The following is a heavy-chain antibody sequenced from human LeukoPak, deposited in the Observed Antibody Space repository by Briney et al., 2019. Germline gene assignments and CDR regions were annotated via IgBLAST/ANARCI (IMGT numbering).Heavy chain of an antibody. CDR2: ISSSGSTA. V-gene: IGHV3-11*01. J-gene: IGHJ4*02. D-gene: IGHD5-18*01. CDR3: ARGQLWLDN. CDR1: GFTFSDYY. Sequence: GGSLGLSCAASGFTFSDYYMSWIRQAPGKGLEWVSYISSSGSTANYADSVRGRVTISRDDAKNSLYVQVDSLRAEDTAVYYCARGQLWLDNWGQGTLVTVSS.